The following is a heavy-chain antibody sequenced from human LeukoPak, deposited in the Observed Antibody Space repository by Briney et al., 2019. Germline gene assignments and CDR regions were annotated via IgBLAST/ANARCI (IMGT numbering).Heavy chain of an antibody. CDR3: ATGWDCSSTSCYRDKWFDP. CDR2: FDPEDGET. J-gene: IGHJ5*02. D-gene: IGHD2-2*02. V-gene: IGHV1-24*01. CDR1: GYTLTELS. Sequence: ASVKVSCKVSGYTLTELSMHWVRQAPGKGLEWMGGFDPEDGETIYAQKFQGRVTMTEDTSTGTAYMELSSLRSEDTAVYYCATGWDCSSTSCYRDKWFDPWGQGTLVTVSS.